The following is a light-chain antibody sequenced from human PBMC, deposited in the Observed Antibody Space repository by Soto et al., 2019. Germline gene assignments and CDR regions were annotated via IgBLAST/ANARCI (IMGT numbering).Light chain of an antibody. CDR1: QSISSY. CDR3: QQTYTTPRT. J-gene: IGKJ1*01. Sequence: DIQMTQSPSSLSASVGDRVTITCRASQSISSYLNWYQQQLGKAPKLLIYAASNLQSGVPSRFSGSGSMTDFTLTISSLQPEDFATYYCQQTYTTPRTFGHGTKVEIK. V-gene: IGKV1-39*01. CDR2: AAS.